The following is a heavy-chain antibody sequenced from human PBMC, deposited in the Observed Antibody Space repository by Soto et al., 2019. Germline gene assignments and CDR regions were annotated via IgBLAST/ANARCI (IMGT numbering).Heavy chain of an antibody. CDR3: ARLSAISGTRKRFCGGYHYYYAMDV. CDR2: SGTAGDT. J-gene: IGHJ6*02. Sequence: GGSLRLSCAASGFTFSSYDMHWVRQATGKGLEWVSGSGTAGDTYYVGSVKGRFTISRENAKNSLHLQMNSLRAEDTAVYYCARLSAISGTRKRFCGGYHYYYAMDVWGQGTTVTGSS. D-gene: IGHD1-7*01. V-gene: IGHV3-13*01. CDR1: GFTFSSYD.